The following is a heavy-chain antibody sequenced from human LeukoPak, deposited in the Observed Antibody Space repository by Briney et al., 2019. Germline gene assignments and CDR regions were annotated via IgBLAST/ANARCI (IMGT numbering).Heavy chain of an antibody. Sequence: GASVKASCKASGYTFTSYDINWVRQATGQGLEWMGWMNPNSGNTGYAQKFQGRVTMTRDTSISTAYMELSSLRSEDTAVYYCARIYSGYGQDYWGQGTLVTVSS. CDR1: GYTFTSYD. V-gene: IGHV1-8*01. J-gene: IGHJ4*02. D-gene: IGHD5-12*01. CDR3: ARIYSGYGQDY. CDR2: MNPNSGNT.